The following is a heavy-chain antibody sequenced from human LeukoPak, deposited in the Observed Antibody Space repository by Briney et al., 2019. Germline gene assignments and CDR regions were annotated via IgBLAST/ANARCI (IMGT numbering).Heavy chain of an antibody. Sequence: PGRSLRLSCAASGFTFSSYGMHWVRQAPGKGLEWVSLISGDGGSTYYADSVKGRFTISRDNSKDSLYLQMNSLRTDDTALYFCAKVGSVAGAFNWFDPWGQGTLVTVSS. CDR3: AKVGSVAGAFNWFDP. CDR2: ISGDGGST. D-gene: IGHD6-19*01. V-gene: IGHV3-43*02. J-gene: IGHJ5*02. CDR1: GFTFSSYG.